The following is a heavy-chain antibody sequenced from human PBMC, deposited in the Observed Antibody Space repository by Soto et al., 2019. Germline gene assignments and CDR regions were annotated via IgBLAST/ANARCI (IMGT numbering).Heavy chain of an antibody. CDR1: GYTFTSYG. D-gene: IGHD3-16*01. CDR3: AREGRRGGGAFDI. J-gene: IGHJ3*02. V-gene: IGHV1-18*01. CDR2: ISAYNGNT. Sequence: QVQLVQSGAEVKKPGASVKVSCKASGYTFTSYGISWVRQAPGQGLEWMGWISAYNGNTNYAQKLQGRDTWTTAICRSTAYMGLRRLRSDDTAVYYCAREGRRGGGAFDIWGQGTMVTVSS.